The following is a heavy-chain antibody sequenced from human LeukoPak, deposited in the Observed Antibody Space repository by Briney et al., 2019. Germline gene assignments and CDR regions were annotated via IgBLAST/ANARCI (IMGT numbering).Heavy chain of an antibody. V-gene: IGHV3-30*02. Sequence: PGGSLRLSCAASGFTFSSYGMHWVRQAPGKGLEWVAFIRYDGSNKYYADSVKGRFTISRDNSKNTLYLQMNSLRAEDTAVYYCAKDTIAAAGTNWFDPWGQGTLVTVSS. CDR2: IRYDGSNK. J-gene: IGHJ5*02. CDR3: AKDTIAAAGTNWFDP. D-gene: IGHD6-13*01. CDR1: GFTFSSYG.